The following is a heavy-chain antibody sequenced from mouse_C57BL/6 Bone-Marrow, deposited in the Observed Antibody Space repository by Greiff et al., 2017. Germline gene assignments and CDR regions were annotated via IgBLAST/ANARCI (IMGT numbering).Heavy chain of an antibody. CDR1: GYTFTSYW. CDR2: IYPGNSDT. V-gene: IGHV1-5*01. D-gene: IGHD2-4*01. Sequence: EVQLQQSGTVLARPGASVKMSCKTSGYTFTSYWMHWVKQRPGPGLEWIGAIYPGNSDTSYNQKFKGKAKLTADTSASTAYKEHSGLTNEDSAVYNCTRAYDYDGDYWGQGTTLTVSS. CDR3: TRAYDYDGDY. J-gene: IGHJ2*01.